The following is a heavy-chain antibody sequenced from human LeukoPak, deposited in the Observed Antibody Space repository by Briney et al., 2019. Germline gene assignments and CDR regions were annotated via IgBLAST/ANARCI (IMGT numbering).Heavy chain of an antibody. CDR2: IYTRGST. Sequence: SETLSLTCTVSGGSISSYYWSGIRQPAGKGLEWIGRIYTRGSTNYNPSLKSRVTMSVDTSKNQFSLKLSSVTAADTAVYYCARSRIAAAFVRGWFDPWGQGTLVTVSS. V-gene: IGHV4-4*07. CDR1: GGSISSYY. D-gene: IGHD6-13*01. J-gene: IGHJ5*02. CDR3: ARSRIAAAFVRGWFDP.